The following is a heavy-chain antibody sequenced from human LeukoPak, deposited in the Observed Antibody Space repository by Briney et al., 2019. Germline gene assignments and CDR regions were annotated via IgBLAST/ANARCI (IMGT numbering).Heavy chain of an antibody. V-gene: IGHV1-8*01. CDR3: ARGYRSSTSPVYYYYYGMDV. CDR2: MNPNSGNT. D-gene: IGHD2-2*01. Sequence: ASVKVSCKASGYTFTSYDINWVRQATGQGLEWMGWMNPNSGNTGYAQKFQGRVTMTRNTSISTAYTELSSLRSEDTAVYYCARGYRSSTSPVYYYYYGMDVWGQGTTVTVSS. J-gene: IGHJ6*02. CDR1: GYTFTSYD.